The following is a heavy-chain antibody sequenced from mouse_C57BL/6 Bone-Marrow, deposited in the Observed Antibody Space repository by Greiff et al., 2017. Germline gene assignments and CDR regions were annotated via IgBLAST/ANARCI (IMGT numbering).Heavy chain of an antibody. V-gene: IGHV2-9-1*01. CDR3: ARNYDYSNYLAWFAY. CDR2: IWTGGGT. D-gene: IGHD2-5*01. CDR1: GFSLTSYA. J-gene: IGHJ3*01. Sequence: QVQLKESGPGLVAPSQSLSITCTVSGFSLTSYAISWVRQPPGKGLEWLGVIWTGGGTNYNSALKSRLSISKDNSKSQVFLKMNSLQTDDTARYYCARNYDYSNYLAWFAYWGQGTLVTVSA.